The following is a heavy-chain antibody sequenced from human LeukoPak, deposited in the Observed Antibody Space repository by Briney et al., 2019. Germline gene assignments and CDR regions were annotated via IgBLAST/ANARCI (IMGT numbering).Heavy chain of an antibody. V-gene: IGHV3-74*01. Sequence: GGSLRLSCAASGFTFSSYWMHWVRQAPGKGLVWVSRINSDGSSTSYADSVKGRFTISRDNSKNTLYLQMNSLRAEDTAVYYCASLACSGGSCYSDAFDIWGQGTMVTVSS. CDR3: ASLACSGGSCYSDAFDI. D-gene: IGHD2-15*01. J-gene: IGHJ3*02. CDR1: GFTFSSYW. CDR2: INSDGSST.